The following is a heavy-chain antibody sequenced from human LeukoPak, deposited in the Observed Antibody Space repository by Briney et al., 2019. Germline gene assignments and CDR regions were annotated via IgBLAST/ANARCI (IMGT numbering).Heavy chain of an antibody. Sequence: GGSLRLSCAASGFTVSTHWMTWVRQAPGKGLEWVANIKEDGSEKNYVDSVKGRFTISRDNAKNSLYLQMNSLRVEDTAVYHCEAAGYYWGQGALVTVSS. J-gene: IGHJ4*02. CDR2: IKEDGSEK. CDR3: EAAGYY. V-gene: IGHV3-7*01. CDR1: GFTVSTHW. D-gene: IGHD6-13*01.